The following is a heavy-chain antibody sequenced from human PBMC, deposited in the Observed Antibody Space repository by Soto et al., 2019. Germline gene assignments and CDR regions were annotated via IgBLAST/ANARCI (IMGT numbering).Heavy chain of an antibody. V-gene: IGHV4-39*01. J-gene: IGHJ2*01. CDR1: GASISRTSSY. Sequence: QVQLQESGPGLVKPSETLSLTCTVSGASISRTSSYWGWIRQSPGKGLEWIASINYSGTTYYNPSLRSRVTMSVDTSRILFSLRLTSVTAADTAIYFCARRSNGPSWYFELWGREKPVIVSS. CDR2: INYSGTT. D-gene: IGHD2-8*01. CDR3: ARRSNGPSWYFEL.